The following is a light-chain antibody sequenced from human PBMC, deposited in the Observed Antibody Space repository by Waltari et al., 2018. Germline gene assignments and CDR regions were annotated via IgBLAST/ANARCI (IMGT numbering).Light chain of an antibody. J-gene: IGLJ3*02. CDR3: AAWDVSVGGV. CDR2: SNN. Sequence: QSVLTQPPSASGTPGQRVTISCSGSSSNIGSNFVYWYQQLPGTAPKLLIYSNNQRPSGIPDRFSGSKSGTSASLTISGLRSEDGADYYCAAWDVSVGGVFGGGTKLTVL. V-gene: IGLV1-47*02. CDR1: SSNIGSNF.